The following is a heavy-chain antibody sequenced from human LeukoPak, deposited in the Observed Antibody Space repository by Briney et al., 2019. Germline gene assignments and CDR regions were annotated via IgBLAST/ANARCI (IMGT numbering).Heavy chain of an antibody. J-gene: IGHJ4*02. CDR1: GITVSINY. V-gene: IGHV3-66*01. D-gene: IGHD3-10*01. CDR3: ARDSGSGSYSGY. CDR2: IYSGGAT. Sequence: GGSLRLSCAASGITVSINYMSWVRQAPGKGLEWVSIIYSGGATFYADSVKGRFTISRENSKNTLWLQMNSLRAEDTAVYYCARDSGSGSYSGYWGQGTLVTVSS.